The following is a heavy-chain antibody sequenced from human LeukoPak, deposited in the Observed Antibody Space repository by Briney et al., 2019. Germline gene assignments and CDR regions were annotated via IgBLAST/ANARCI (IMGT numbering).Heavy chain of an antibody. J-gene: IGHJ4*02. CDR3: ARDLSLGPIAVVTHPDY. D-gene: IGHD3-22*01. CDR1: GYTFTSYG. Sequence: ASVKVSCKASGYTFTSYGISWVRQAPGQGHEWMGWISAYNGNTNYAQKLQGRVTMTTDTSTSTAYMELRSLRSDDTAVYYCARDLSLGPIAVVTHPDYWGQGTLVTVSS. V-gene: IGHV1-18*01. CDR2: ISAYNGNT.